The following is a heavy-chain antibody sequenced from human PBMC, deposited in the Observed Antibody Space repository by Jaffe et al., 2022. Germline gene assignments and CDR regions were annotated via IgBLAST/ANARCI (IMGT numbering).Heavy chain of an antibody. V-gene: IGHV4-4*02. CDR1: GGSISSSYC. CDR2: VFHSGNT. D-gene: IGHD1-1*01. Sequence: QVQLQESGPGLVKPSGTLSLTCAVSGGSISSSYCWSWVRQPPGKGLEWIGEVFHSGNTNYNPSLKSRVTILVDKSKNQFSLKLTSVTAADTAVYYCARDLSSTGTNAFDIWGQGTMVTVSS. CDR3: ARDLSSTGTNAFDI. J-gene: IGHJ3*02.